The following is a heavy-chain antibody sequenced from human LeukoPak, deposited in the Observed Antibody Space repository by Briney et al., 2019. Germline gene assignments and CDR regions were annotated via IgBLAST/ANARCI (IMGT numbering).Heavy chain of an antibody. CDR3: ARAQEYYYARGFDY. CDR1: GFTFSSYG. Sequence: PGGSLRLSCAASGFTFSSYGMHWVRQAPGKGLEWVAVIWYDGSNKHYADSVKGRFTISRDNSKNTLYLQMNSLRAEDTAVYYCARAQEYYYARGFDYWGQGTLVTVSS. V-gene: IGHV3-33*01. D-gene: IGHD3-10*01. J-gene: IGHJ4*02. CDR2: IWYDGSNK.